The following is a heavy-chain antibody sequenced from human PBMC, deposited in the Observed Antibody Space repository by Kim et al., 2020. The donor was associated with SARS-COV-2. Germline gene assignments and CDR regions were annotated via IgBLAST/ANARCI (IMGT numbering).Heavy chain of an antibody. CDR1: GGSFSGYY. CDR3: ARAVYDFWSGYYFDY. D-gene: IGHD3-3*01. CDR2: INHSGST. J-gene: IGHJ4*02. V-gene: IGHV4-34*01. Sequence: SETLSLTCAVYGGSFSGYYWSWIRQPPGKGLEWIGEINHSGSTNYNPSLKSRVTISVDTSKNQFSLKLSSVTAADTAVYYCARAVYDFWSGYYFDYWGQGTLVTVSS.